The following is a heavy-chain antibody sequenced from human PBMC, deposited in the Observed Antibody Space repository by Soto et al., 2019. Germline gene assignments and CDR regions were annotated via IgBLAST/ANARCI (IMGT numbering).Heavy chain of an antibody. CDR1: GVSIFSHSYY. D-gene: IGHD2-15*01. V-gene: IGHV4-39*01. J-gene: IGHJ4*02. CDR3: ARRYAPRYSSGNNHFDL. CDR2: INHSGST. Sequence: QLQLQESGPGLVRPSETLSPTCTVSGVSIFSHSYYWGWIRQAPGKGLEWIATINHSGSTYHNPSLKSRVTMSVDTSKNQFSLNLSSVTAADTAVYYCARRYAPRYSSGNNHFDLWGQGTLVTVSS.